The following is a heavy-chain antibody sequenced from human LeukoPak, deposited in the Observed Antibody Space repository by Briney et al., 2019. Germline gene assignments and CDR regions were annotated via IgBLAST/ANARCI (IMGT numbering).Heavy chain of an antibody. CDR3: AREYSSSPYYYYYMDV. CDR2: ISYDGNNK. D-gene: IGHD6-6*01. Sequence: VQPGGSLRLSCAASRFTFSNYAMHWVRQAPGKGLEWVAVISYDGNNKYDAESVKGRFTISRDNSKNTLYLQMNSLRAEDTAVYYCAREYSSSPYYYYYMDVWGKGTTVTVSS. V-gene: IGHV3-30-3*01. CDR1: RFTFSNYA. J-gene: IGHJ6*03.